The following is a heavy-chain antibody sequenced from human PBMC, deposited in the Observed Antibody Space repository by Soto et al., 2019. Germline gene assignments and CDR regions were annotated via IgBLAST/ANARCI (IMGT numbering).Heavy chain of an antibody. J-gene: IGHJ2*01. D-gene: IGHD6-13*01. CDR2: ISAYNGNT. CDR1: GGTFSSYA. Sequence: QVQLVQSGAEVKKPGSSVKVACKASGGTFSSYAISWVRQAPGQGLEWMGWISAYNGNTNYAQKLQGRVTMTTDTSTSTAYMELRSLRSDATAVYYCARAAAGTIGYFDLWGRGTMVTVSS. CDR3: ARAAAGTIGYFDL. V-gene: IGHV1-18*01.